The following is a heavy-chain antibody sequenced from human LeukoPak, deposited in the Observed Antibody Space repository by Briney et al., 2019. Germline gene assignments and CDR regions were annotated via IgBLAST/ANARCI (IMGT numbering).Heavy chain of an antibody. CDR2: IYPGDSNS. CDR3: VRKDWDSSGIYYFDY. V-gene: IGHV5-51*01. D-gene: IGHD3-22*01. J-gene: IGHJ4*02. CDR1: GYSFTNYW. Sequence: GESLKISCKGSGYSFTNYWIGWVRQMPGKGLGWMGIIYPGDSNSRHNPSFQGQVTISSDKSISTAYLQWSSLKASDTAMYYCVRKDWDSSGIYYFDYWGQGTLVTVSS.